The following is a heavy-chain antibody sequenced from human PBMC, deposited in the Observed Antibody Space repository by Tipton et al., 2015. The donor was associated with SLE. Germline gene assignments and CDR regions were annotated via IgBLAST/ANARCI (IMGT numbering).Heavy chain of an antibody. CDR2: INHSGGT. CDR3: ASSSYYYGSGSPFDY. CDR1: GGSSSGYY. D-gene: IGHD3-10*01. Sequence: LRLSCAVYGGSSSGYYWSWIRQPPGKGLEWIGEINHSGGTNYNPSLKSRVTISVDTSKNQFSLKLSSVTAADTAVYYCASSSYYYGSGSPFDYWGQGTLVTVSS. J-gene: IGHJ4*02. V-gene: IGHV4-34*01.